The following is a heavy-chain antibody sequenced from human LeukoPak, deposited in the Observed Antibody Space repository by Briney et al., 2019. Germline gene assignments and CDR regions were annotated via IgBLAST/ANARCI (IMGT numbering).Heavy chain of an antibody. V-gene: IGHV4-39*01. J-gene: IGHJ5*02. CDR2: IYSSGST. CDR1: GDSISSSPYY. CDR3: ARPRTRLAWFDP. Sequence: SETLSPTCTVSGDSISSSPYYWGWIRQSPGTGLEWIGSIYSSGSTYYNPSLRSRVTISVDTSKNQFSLKLRSVTAADTAVYYCARPRTRLAWFDPWGQGILVTVSS. D-gene: IGHD6-19*01.